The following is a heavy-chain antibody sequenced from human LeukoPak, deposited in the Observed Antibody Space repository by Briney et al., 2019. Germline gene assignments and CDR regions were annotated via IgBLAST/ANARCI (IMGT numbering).Heavy chain of an antibody. CDR3: ATKLGYSSSSGPKNFYYYYYMDV. CDR1: GYTLTELS. D-gene: IGHD6-6*01. V-gene: IGHV1-24*01. CDR2: FDPEDGET. Sequence: ASVKVSCKVSGYTLTELSMHWVRQAPGKGLEWMGGFDPEDGETIYAQKFQGRVTMTEDTSTDTAYMELSSLRSEDTAVYYCATKLGYSSSSGPKNFYYYYYMDVWGKGTTVTVSS. J-gene: IGHJ6*03.